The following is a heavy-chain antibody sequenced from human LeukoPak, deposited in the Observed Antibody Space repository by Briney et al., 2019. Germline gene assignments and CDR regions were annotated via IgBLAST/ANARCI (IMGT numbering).Heavy chain of an antibody. CDR1: GFTFSTFA. V-gene: IGHV3-30-3*01. Sequence: PGGSLRLSCATSGFTFSTFAMHWVRQAPGQGLECVALISSDGSDIDYADSVKGRFTISRDISKSTVYLQMNILRPDDTAMYYCARDRLGSIDYWGQGTLVTVSS. CDR2: ISSDGSDI. CDR3: ARDRLGSIDY. J-gene: IGHJ4*02.